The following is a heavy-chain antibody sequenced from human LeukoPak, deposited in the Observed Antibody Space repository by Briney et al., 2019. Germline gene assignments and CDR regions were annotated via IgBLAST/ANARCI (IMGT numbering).Heavy chain of an antibody. V-gene: IGHV3-23*01. Sequence: GGSLRLSCAASGFTFDDYGMSWVRQAPGKGLEWVSAISGSGGSTYYADSVKGRFTISRDNSKNTLYLQVNSLRAEDTAVYYCAKALQGIAATATFDYWGQGTLVTVSS. CDR3: AKALQGIAATATFDY. J-gene: IGHJ4*02. D-gene: IGHD6-13*01. CDR2: ISGSGGST. CDR1: GFTFDDYG.